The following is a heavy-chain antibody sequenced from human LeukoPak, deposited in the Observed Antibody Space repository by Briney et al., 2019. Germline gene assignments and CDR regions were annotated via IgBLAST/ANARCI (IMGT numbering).Heavy chain of an antibody. V-gene: IGHV3-74*01. D-gene: IGHD6-6*01. CDR3: ARGGRVVHGVDV. J-gene: IGHJ6*02. Sequence: GGSLRLSCAASGFTLSNHWMHWVRQAPGKGLVWVSRINEDGSRTNYADSVKGRFTISRDNAKNTLYLQMSSLRVEDTAVYYCARGGRVVHGVDVWGQGTTVTVSS. CDR2: INEDGSRT. CDR1: GFTLSNHW.